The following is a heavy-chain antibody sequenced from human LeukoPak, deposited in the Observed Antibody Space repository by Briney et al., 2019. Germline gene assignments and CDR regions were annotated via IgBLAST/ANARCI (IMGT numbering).Heavy chain of an antibody. CDR1: GFTLDDHT. D-gene: IGHD3-10*01. CDR3: AKAPFYYGSGSSSPPDY. J-gene: IGHJ4*02. CDR2: INGKGDST. Sequence: PGGSLRLSCAASGFTLDDHTMHWVRQAPGKGLEWVSLINGKGDSTYYADSVKGRFTISRDNNRDSLYLQMNSLRTEDSALYYCAKAPFYYGSGSSSPPDYWGQGTLVTVSS. V-gene: IGHV3-43*01.